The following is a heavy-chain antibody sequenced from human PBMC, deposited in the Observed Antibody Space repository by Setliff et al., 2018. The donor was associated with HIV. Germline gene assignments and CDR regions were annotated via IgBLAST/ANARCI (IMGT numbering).Heavy chain of an antibody. CDR3: ARVLAAYLDV. J-gene: IGHJ6*03. D-gene: IGHD2-15*01. CDR1: GGSLSGYY. V-gene: IGHV4-34*01. Sequence: PSETLSLTCAVYGGSLSGYYWSWIRQPPGKGLEWIGEINHSGSTNYNPSLKSRVTISVDTSKNQFSLNLSSVTAAGTAVYFCARVLAAYLDVWGKGTTVTVSS. CDR2: INHSGST.